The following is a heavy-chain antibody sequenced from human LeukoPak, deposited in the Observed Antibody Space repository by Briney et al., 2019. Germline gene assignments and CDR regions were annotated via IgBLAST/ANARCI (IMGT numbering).Heavy chain of an antibody. CDR1: GGTFSSYA. Sequence: GASVNVSCKASGGTFSSYAISWARQAPGQGLEWMGGIIPIFGTANYAQKFQGRVTITADESTSTAYMELSSLRSEDTAVYYCARDRADYYDTGGYYYGMDVWGQGTTVTVSS. V-gene: IGHV1-69*13. CDR3: ARDRADYYDTGGYYYGMDV. D-gene: IGHD3-22*01. CDR2: IIPIFGTA. J-gene: IGHJ6*02.